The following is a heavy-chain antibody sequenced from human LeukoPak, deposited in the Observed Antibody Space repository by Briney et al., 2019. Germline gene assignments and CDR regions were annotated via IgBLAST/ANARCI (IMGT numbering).Heavy chain of an antibody. J-gene: IGHJ4*02. Sequence: PSETLSLTCAVYGGSFSGYYWSWIRQPPGKGLEWIGEINHSGSTNYNPSLKSRVTISVDTSKNQFSLKLSSVTAADTAVYYCARRLVLRFLERYSRPFDYWGQGTLVTVSS. D-gene: IGHD3-3*01. V-gene: IGHV4-34*01. CDR2: INHSGST. CDR1: GGSFSGYY. CDR3: ARRLVLRFLERYSRPFDY.